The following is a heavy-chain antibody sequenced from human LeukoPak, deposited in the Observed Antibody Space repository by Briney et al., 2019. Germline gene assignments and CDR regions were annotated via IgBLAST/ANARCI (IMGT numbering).Heavy chain of an antibody. CDR3: ARALNRYYDILTGYYTGIWFDP. V-gene: IGHV7-4-1*02. CDR1: GYTFTSYA. Sequence: ASVKVSCKASGYTFTSYAMNWVRQAPGQGLEWMGWINTNTGNPTYAQGFTGRFVFSLDTSVSTAYLQISSLKAEDTAVYYCARALNRYYDILTGYYTGIWFDPWGQGTLVTVSS. CDR2: INTNTGNP. D-gene: IGHD3-9*01. J-gene: IGHJ5*02.